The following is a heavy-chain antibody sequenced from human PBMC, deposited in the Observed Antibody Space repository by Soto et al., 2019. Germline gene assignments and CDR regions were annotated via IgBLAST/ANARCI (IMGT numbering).Heavy chain of an antibody. Sequence: EVQLVESGGGLVQPGGSLKLSCAASGFTFSGSAMHWVRQASGKGLEWVGRIRSKANSYATAYAASVKGRFTISRDDSKNTAYLQMNSMKTEDTAVYYCTSPLRLGELSLISGMDVWGQGTTVTVSS. D-gene: IGHD3-16*02. CDR2: IRSKANSYAT. V-gene: IGHV3-73*02. J-gene: IGHJ6*02. CDR3: TSPLRLGELSLISGMDV. CDR1: GFTFSGSA.